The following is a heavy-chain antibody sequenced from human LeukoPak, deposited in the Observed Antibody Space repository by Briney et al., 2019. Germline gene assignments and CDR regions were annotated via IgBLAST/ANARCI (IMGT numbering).Heavy chain of an antibody. CDR3: ARHASDGYGDY. D-gene: IGHD5-24*01. Sequence: SETLSLTCAVSGGSVSGNDWWNWVRQSPGKGLEWIGEVYHSGDTKYNPSLQSRVTISIDKSKDQVSLRLRSVTAADTAVYYCARHASDGYGDYWGQGTLVTVSS. V-gene: IGHV4-4*02. CDR2: VYHSGDT. J-gene: IGHJ4*02. CDR1: GGSVSGNDW.